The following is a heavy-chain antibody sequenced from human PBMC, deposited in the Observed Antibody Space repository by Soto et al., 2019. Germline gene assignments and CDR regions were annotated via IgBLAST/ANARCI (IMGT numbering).Heavy chain of an antibody. D-gene: IGHD2-8*01. CDR2: INHSGST. CDR3: AREPDWTLNCTNGVCYRNWFDP. J-gene: IGHJ5*02. CDR1: GGSFSGYY. Sequence: SETLSLTCAVYGGSFSGYYWSWIRQPPGKGLEWIGEINHSGSTNYNPSLKSRVTISVDTSKNQFSLKLSSVTAADTAVYYCAREPDWTLNCTNGVCYRNWFDPWGQGTLVTVSS. V-gene: IGHV4-34*01.